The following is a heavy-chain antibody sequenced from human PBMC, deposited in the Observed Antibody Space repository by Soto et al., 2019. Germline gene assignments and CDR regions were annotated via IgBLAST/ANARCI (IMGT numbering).Heavy chain of an antibody. CDR1: GGSITSTNHY. J-gene: IGHJ4*02. CDR3: AREVSGTGAFDY. CDR2: IYDSGIT. Sequence: QVQLEQSGPGLVKPSQTLTLTCNISGGSITSTNHYWSWIRQSPREGLEGIGYIYDSGITHYNPSVKGRVTLLGGTSQSQFSLIMHSVTVADSAVYYCAREVSGTGAFDYWGRGTLVTVSS. D-gene: IGHD2-8*02. V-gene: IGHV4-31*02.